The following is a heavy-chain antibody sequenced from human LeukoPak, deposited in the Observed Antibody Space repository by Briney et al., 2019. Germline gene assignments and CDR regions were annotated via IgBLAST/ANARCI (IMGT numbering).Heavy chain of an antibody. J-gene: IGHJ6*03. D-gene: IGHD6-13*01. CDR2: ISTSSSYI. Sequence: GGSLRLSCAASGFTFSSYSMNWVRQAPGKGLEWVSFISTSSSYIHNADSVKGRFTISRDNAENSLYLQMNSLRAEDTAVYYCARAAIAAARIYYYMDVWGKGTTVTISS. V-gene: IGHV3-21*01. CDR3: ARAAIAAARIYYYMDV. CDR1: GFTFSSYS.